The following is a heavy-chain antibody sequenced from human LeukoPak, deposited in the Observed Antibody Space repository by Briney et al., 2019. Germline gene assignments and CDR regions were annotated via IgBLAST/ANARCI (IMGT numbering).Heavy chain of an antibody. V-gene: IGHV3-48*03. CDR1: GFTFSSYE. J-gene: IGHJ4*02. D-gene: IGHD3-9*01. CDR2: ISSSGSTI. CDR3: AKRDWLLEHY. Sequence: GGSLRLSCAASGFTFSSYEMNWVRQAPGKGLEWVSYISSSGSTIYYADSVKGRFTISRDNSKNTLYLQMNSLRAEDTAVYYCAKRDWLLEHYWGQGTRVTVSS.